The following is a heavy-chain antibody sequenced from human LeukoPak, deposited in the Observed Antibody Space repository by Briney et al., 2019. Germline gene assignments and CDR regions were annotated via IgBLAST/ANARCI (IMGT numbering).Heavy chain of an antibody. J-gene: IGHJ4*02. CDR1: GGSISSYY. Sequence: SETLSLTCTVSGGSISSYYWSWIRQPPGKGLEWIGYIYYSGRTNYNPSLKRRVTISVDTSKNQFSLKLSSVTAADTAVYYCARHADYYDSSAFDYWGQGTLVTVSS. CDR3: ARHADYYDSSAFDY. V-gene: IGHV4-59*08. CDR2: IYYSGRT. D-gene: IGHD3-22*01.